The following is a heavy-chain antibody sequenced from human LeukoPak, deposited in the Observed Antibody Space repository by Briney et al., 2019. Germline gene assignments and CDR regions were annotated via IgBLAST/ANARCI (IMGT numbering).Heavy chain of an antibody. D-gene: IGHD6-13*01. J-gene: IGHJ6*03. CDR2: IYSGGST. CDR3: HLAAAGWGYYYYYYMDV. Sequence: GGSPRLSCAASGFTVSSNYMSWVRQAPGKGLEWVSIIYSGGSTFYADSVKGRFTISRDNSKNTLYLQMNSLRAEDTAVYYCHLAAAGWGYYYYYYMDVWGKGTTVTVSS. V-gene: IGHV3-53*05. CDR1: GFTVSSNY.